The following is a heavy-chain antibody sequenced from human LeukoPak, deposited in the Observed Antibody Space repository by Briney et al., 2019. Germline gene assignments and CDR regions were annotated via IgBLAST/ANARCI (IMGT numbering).Heavy chain of an antibody. CDR2: ISGSGGST. Sequence: PGGSLGLSCAASGFTFSSYAMSWVRQAPGKGLEWVSAISGSGGSTYYADSVKGRFTISRDNSKNTLYLQMNSLRAEDTAVYYCAKAHGSGSYFNFDYWGQGTLVTVSS. CDR3: AKAHGSGSYFNFDY. CDR1: GFTFSSYA. J-gene: IGHJ4*02. D-gene: IGHD3-10*01. V-gene: IGHV3-23*01.